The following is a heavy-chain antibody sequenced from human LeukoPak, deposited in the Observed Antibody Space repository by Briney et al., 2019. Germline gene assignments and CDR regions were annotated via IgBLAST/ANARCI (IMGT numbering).Heavy chain of an antibody. J-gene: IGHJ4*02. CDR1: GFTFSSYG. D-gene: IGHD1-26*01. CDR3: ARDNYSGSRYFDH. CDR2: ISGSGGST. Sequence: GGSLRLSCAASGFTFSSYGMSWVRQAPGKGLEWVSAISGSGGSTYYADSVKGRFTISRDNSKNTLYLQMNSLRAEDTAIYYCARDNYSGSRYFDHWGQGTLVTVSS. V-gene: IGHV3-23*01.